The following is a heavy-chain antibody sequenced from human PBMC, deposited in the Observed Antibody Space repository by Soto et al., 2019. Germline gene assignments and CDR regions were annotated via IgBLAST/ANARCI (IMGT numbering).Heavy chain of an antibody. D-gene: IGHD1-1*01. V-gene: IGHV4-4*02. CDR3: AQLPHKTGTTFY. J-gene: IGHJ4*02. CDR1: GGSISSSNW. Sequence: QVQLQVSGPGLVKPSGTLSLTCAVSGGSISSSNWWSWVRHPPGKGLEWIGEIYHSGSTNYNPSHKSRVPISVDKSKNQLSLKLSSVTAADTAVYYCAQLPHKTGTTFYWGQGTLVTVSS. CDR2: IYHSGST.